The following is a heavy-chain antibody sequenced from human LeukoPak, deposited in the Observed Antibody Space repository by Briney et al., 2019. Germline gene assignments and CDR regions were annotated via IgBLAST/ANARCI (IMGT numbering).Heavy chain of an antibody. CDR1: GFTFSSYA. V-gene: IGHV3-21*01. D-gene: IGHD3-3*01. CDR3: ARASSRGRFLEWLLNY. CDR2: ISSSSSYI. Sequence: GGSLRLSCAASGFTFSSYAMNWVRQAPGKGLEWVSSISSSSSYIYYADSVKGRFTISRDNAKNSLYLQMNSLRAEDTAVYYCARASSRGRFLEWLLNYWGQGTLVTVSS. J-gene: IGHJ4*02.